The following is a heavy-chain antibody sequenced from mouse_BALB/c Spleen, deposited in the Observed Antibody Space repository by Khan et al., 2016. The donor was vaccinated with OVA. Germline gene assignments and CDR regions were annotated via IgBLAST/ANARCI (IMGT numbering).Heavy chain of an antibody. V-gene: IGHV2-6-5*01. J-gene: IGHJ4*01. D-gene: IGHD2-10*02. CDR1: GFSLTDYG. Sequence: QVQLKQSGPGLVAPSQSLSITCTVSGFSLTDYGVSWIRQPPGKGLEWLGVLWGGGSTYYNSALKSRLSISKDNSKSQVFLKMNSLQTDDTAMYYCAKGVWSYYYAIDYWGQGTSVTVSS. CDR2: LWGGGST. CDR3: AKGVWSYYYAIDY.